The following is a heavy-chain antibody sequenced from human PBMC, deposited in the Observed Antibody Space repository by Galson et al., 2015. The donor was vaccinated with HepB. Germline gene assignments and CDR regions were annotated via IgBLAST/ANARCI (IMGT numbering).Heavy chain of an antibody. CDR3: ARDIVVVPAATYYYGMDV. CDR2: ISSSSSYI. D-gene: IGHD2-2*01. V-gene: IGHV3-21*01. CDR1: GFTFSSYS. J-gene: IGHJ6*02. Sequence: SLRLSCAASGFTFSSYSMNWVRQAPGKGLEWVSSISSSSSYIYYADSVKGRFTISRDNAKNSPYLQMNSLRAEDTAVYYCARDIVVVPAATYYYGMDVWGQGTTVTVSS.